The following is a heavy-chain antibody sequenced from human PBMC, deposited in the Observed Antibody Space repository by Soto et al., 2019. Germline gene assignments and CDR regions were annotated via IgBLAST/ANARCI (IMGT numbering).Heavy chain of an antibody. J-gene: IGHJ4*02. CDR2: ISGSGDST. D-gene: IGHD1-26*01. V-gene: IGHV3-23*01. CDR3: ARRGSGSYYDN. Sequence: EVQLLESGGGLVQPGGSLRLSCAASGFTFSSYAMRWVRQAPVKGLEWVSAISGSGDSTYYADSVKGRFTTSRDNSKNTLYLQMNSLRAENTAVYYCARRGSGSYYDNWGQGTLLTVSS. CDR1: GFTFSSYA.